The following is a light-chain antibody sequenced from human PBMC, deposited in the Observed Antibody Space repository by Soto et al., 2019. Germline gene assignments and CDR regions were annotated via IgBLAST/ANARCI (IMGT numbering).Light chain of an antibody. CDR1: QSVGNY. CDR3: QQRSRWPPT. CDR2: DAS. J-gene: IGKJ1*01. Sequence: EIVLTQSPATLSLSPGERATLSCRASQSVGNYLAWHQQKPGQAPRLLIYDASNRATGVPARFGGSGSGTDFTLTISSLEPEDFAVYYCQQRSRWPPTFGQGTRVEIK. V-gene: IGKV3-11*01.